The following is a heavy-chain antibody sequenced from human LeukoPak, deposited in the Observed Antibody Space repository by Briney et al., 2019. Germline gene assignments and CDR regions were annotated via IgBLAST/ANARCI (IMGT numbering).Heavy chain of an antibody. CDR2: IYTSGST. CDR1: GGSISSYY. V-gene: IGHV4-4*07. J-gene: IGHJ5*02. Sequence: QASETLSLTCTVSGGSISSYYWSWIRQPAGKGLEWIGRIYTSGSTNYNPSLKSRVTMSVDTSKNQFSLKLSSVTAADTAVYYCASLSGSYYEFNWFDPWGQGTLVTVSS. D-gene: IGHD1-26*01. CDR3: ASLSGSYYEFNWFDP.